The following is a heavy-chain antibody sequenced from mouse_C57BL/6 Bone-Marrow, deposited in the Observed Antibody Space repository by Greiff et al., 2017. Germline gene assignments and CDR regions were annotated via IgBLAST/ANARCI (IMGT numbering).Heavy chain of an antibody. D-gene: IGHD2-2*01. CDR1: GFNIKDYY. Sequence: VQLQQSGAELVRPGASVKLSCTASGFNIKDYYMHWVKQRPEQGLEWIGWLDPENGDTEYASKFQGKATITADTSSNTAYLQLSSLTSEDTAVYYCTTRGYYCAMDYWGQGTSVTVSS. V-gene: IGHV14-4*01. J-gene: IGHJ4*01. CDR2: LDPENGDT. CDR3: TTRGYYCAMDY.